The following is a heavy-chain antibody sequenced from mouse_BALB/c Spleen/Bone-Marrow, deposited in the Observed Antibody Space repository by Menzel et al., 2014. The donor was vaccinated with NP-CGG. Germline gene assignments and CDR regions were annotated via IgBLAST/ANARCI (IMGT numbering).Heavy chain of an antibody. CDR3: SSYVYGYYFDY. CDR1: GFNIKDTY. Sequence: VQLQQSGAELVMPGASVKLSCTASGFNIKDTYMHWVKQRPEQGLEWIGRIDPANGNTKYDPKFQGKAIITADTSSNTAYLQLSRLTSEDTAVYDCSSYVYGYYFDYWGQGTTLTVSS. CDR2: IDPANGNT. V-gene: IGHV14-3*02. D-gene: IGHD2-2*01. J-gene: IGHJ2*01.